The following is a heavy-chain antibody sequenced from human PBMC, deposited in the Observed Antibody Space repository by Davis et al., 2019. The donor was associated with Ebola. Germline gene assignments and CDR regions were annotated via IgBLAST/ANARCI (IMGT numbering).Heavy chain of an antibody. D-gene: IGHD3-10*01. CDR1: GFTFSSYW. Sequence: GESLKISCAASGFTFSSYWMHWVRQAPGKGLVWVSRINSDGSSTSYADSVKGRFTISRDNAKNTLYLQMNSLRAEDTAVYYCARGTMVRDPYYYYGMDVWGQGTTVTVSS. CDR2: INSDGSST. CDR3: ARGTMVRDPYYYYGMDV. V-gene: IGHV3-74*01. J-gene: IGHJ6*02.